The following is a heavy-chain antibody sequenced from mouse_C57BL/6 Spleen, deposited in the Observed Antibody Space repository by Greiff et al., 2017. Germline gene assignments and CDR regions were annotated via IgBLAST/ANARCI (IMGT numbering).Heavy chain of an antibody. J-gene: IGHJ3*01. CDR1: GFSLTSYG. D-gene: IGHD2-5*01. Sequence: VQLQQSGPGLVQPSPSLSITCTVSGFSLTSYGVHWVRQSPGKGLEWLGVIWSGGSTNYNEAFISRMSISKDKSKSQVFFKMNSLQADDTAIYYCARNGPYYSTSPGFAYWGQGTLVTVSA. CDR3: ARNGPYYSTSPGFAY. CDR2: IWSGGST. V-gene: IGHV2-2*01.